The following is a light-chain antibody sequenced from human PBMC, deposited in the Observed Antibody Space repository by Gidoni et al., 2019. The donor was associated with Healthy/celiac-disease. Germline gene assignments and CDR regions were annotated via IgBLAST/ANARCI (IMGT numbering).Light chain of an antibody. CDR2: GAS. CDR3: QQYGSSFT. J-gene: IGKJ3*01. Sequence: EIVLTRSPGTLSLSPGERATLSCRASQSVSSSYLAWYQQKPGQAPRLLIYGASSRATGIPDRFSGSGSGTDFTLTISRLEHKDFAVYYCQQYGSSFTFGPGTKVDIK. CDR1: QSVSSSY. V-gene: IGKV3-20*01.